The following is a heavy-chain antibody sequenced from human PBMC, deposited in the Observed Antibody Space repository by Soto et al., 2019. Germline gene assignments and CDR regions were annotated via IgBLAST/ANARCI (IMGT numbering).Heavy chain of an antibody. V-gene: IGHV4-30-4*01. J-gene: IGHJ4*02. D-gene: IGHD7-27*01. CDR2: IYTGGNT. Sequence: QVQLQESGPGLVEPSQTLSLTCTVSGGSIRSDDYCWSWIRQPPDKGLEWIGHIYTGGNTYSSSSFKSRITISVDTSETQFSLKLISVTAADTAVYFCARGPSGDKVHYWGQGILVTVSS. CDR3: ARGPSGDKVHY. CDR1: GGSIRSDDYC.